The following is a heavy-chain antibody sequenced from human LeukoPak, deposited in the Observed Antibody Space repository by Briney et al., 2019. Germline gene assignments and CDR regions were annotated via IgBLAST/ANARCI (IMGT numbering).Heavy chain of an antibody. Sequence: GGSLRLSCAASGFTFSSYGMHWVRQAPGKGLEWVAVISYDGSNKYYADSVKGRFTISRDNSKNTLYLQMNSLKTEDTAVYYCTTDQSVRDSSGYESSADWGQGTLVTVSS. J-gene: IGHJ4*02. CDR2: ISYDGSNK. V-gene: IGHV3-30*03. CDR3: TTDQSVRDSSGYESSAD. CDR1: GFTFSSYG. D-gene: IGHD5-12*01.